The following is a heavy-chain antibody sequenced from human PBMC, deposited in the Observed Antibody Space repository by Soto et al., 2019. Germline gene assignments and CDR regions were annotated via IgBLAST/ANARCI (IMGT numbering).Heavy chain of an antibody. Sequence: GGSLRLSCAASGFTFSNYWMHWVRQAPGKGLVWVSRINSDGSSTSYADSVKGRFTISRDNAKNTLYLQMYSLRGEDTAVYYCARDPAPSGWYNYWGQGTLVTVS. CDR1: GFTFSNYW. CDR2: INSDGSST. J-gene: IGHJ4*02. D-gene: IGHD6-19*01. V-gene: IGHV3-74*01. CDR3: ARDPAPSGWYNY.